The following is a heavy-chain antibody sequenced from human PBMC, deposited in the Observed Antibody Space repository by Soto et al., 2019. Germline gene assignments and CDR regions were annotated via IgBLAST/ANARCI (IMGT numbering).Heavy chain of an antibody. CDR1: GFTFSRYG. CDR3: ARNGDSSGWNPFDH. CDR2: IWYDGNNK. D-gene: IGHD6-19*01. V-gene: IGHV3-33*01. J-gene: IGHJ4*02. Sequence: PGGSLRLSCAASGFTFSRYGIHWVRQAPGKGLEWVAVIWYDGNNKYYTDSVKGRFTISRDNSKNTLYLQMNSLRAEDTAVYYCARNGDSSGWNPFDHCGRGTLVIVSS.